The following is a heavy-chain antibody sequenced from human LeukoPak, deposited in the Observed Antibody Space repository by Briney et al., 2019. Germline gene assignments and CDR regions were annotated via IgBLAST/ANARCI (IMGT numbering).Heavy chain of an antibody. CDR2: ISSSGGST. CDR3: AKAIVATNGGDYFDY. Sequence: GESLTLSCAASGFTFSSYAMSWVRQPPGKGLEWVSAISSSGGSTYYADSVKGRFTISRANSKNTLYLQMNSLRAEDMAVYYCAKAIVATNGGDYFDYWGQGTLVTVSS. J-gene: IGHJ4*02. D-gene: IGHD5-12*01. CDR1: GFTFSSYA. V-gene: IGHV3-23*01.